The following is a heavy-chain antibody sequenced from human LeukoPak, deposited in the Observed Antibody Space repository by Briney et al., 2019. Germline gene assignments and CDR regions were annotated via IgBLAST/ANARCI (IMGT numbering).Heavy chain of an antibody. CDR3: ARSGWLSQGWFDP. Sequence: SETLSLTCAVYGGSFSGYYWSWIRQPPGKGLEWIGYIHYSGSTNYNPSLKSRVTISIDTSNNHFSLKLSSVTAADTAVYYCARSGWLSQGWFDPWGQGTLVTVSS. V-gene: IGHV4-59*08. CDR2: IHYSGST. J-gene: IGHJ5*02. D-gene: IGHD2-15*01. CDR1: GGSFSGYY.